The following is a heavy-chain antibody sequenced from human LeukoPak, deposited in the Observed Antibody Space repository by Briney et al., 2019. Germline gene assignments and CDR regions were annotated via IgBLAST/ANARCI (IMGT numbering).Heavy chain of an antibody. CDR1: GGSISSYY. CDR2: ISYSGST. J-gene: IGHJ4*02. CDR3: ARGLEQLVQPFDY. V-gene: IGHV4-59*01. D-gene: IGHD6-6*01. Sequence: SETLSLTRTVSGGSISSYYWSWIRQPPGKGLEWIGYISYSGSTNYNPSLKSRVTISGDTSKKQFSLKLTSVTAADTAVYYCARGLEQLVQPFDYWGQGTLVTVSS.